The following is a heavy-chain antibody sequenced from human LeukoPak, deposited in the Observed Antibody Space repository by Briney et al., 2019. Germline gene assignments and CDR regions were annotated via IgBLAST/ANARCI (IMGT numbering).Heavy chain of an antibody. J-gene: IGHJ4*02. D-gene: IGHD3-10*01. Sequence: PGGSLRLSCAASGFTFNSYTMSWVREAPGKGLEWVSSISSSGNYIYHADSVKGRFTISRDDAQHSVYLQMNSLKDEDTAVYYCARSRSSSPYDKNLNFWGQGTLVIVSS. CDR1: GFTFNSYT. CDR2: ISSSGNYI. V-gene: IGHV3-21*01. CDR3: ARSRSSSPYDKNLNF.